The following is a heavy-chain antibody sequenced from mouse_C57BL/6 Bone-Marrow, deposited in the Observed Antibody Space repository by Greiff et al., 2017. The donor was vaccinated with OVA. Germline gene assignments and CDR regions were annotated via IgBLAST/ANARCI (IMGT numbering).Heavy chain of an antibody. CDR1: GFTFSSYA. J-gene: IGHJ3*01. Sequence: VQGVESGGGLVKPGGSLKLSCAASGFTFSSYAMSWVRQTPEKRLEWVATISDGGSYTYYPDNVKGRFTISRDNAKNNLYLQMSHLKSEDTAMYYCARDQSNSAWFAYWGQGTLVTVSA. CDR2: ISDGGSYT. V-gene: IGHV5-4*01. CDR3: ARDQSNSAWFAY. D-gene: IGHD2-5*01.